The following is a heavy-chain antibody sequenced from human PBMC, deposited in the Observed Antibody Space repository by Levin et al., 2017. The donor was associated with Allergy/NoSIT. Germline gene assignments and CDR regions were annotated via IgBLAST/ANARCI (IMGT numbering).Heavy chain of an antibody. Sequence: LSLTCAASGFTFSSYAMHWVRQAPGKGLEWVTLTSSDGSDKDYADSVQSRFTISRDNSKNALFLQMNSLRPEDTAVYYCAKDRQLWLVRIFDSWGQGTLVTVSS. V-gene: IGHV3-30*18. CDR3: AKDRQLWLVRIFDS. CDR1: GFTFSSYA. J-gene: IGHJ4*02. D-gene: IGHD6-19*01. CDR2: TSSDGSDK.